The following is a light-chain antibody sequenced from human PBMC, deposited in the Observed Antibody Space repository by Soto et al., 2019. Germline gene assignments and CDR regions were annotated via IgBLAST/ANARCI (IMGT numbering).Light chain of an antibody. CDR1: SSNIGAHYD. CDR3: QSYDSSLSAWV. Sequence: QSVLTQPPSVSGAPGQRVTISYTGSSSNIGAHYDVHWYQQLPGTAPKLLIYRNSNRPSGVPDRFSGSKSGTSASLAIAGLQAEDEADYYCQSYDSSLSAWVFGGGTKLTVL. V-gene: IGLV1-40*01. J-gene: IGLJ3*02. CDR2: RNS.